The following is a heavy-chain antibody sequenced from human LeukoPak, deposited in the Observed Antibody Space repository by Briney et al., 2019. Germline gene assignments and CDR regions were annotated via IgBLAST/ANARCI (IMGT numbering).Heavy chain of an antibody. J-gene: IGHJ6*03. CDR2: ISYDGSNK. Sequence: GGSLRLSCAAPELTVSSNCMTWVRQAPGKGLEWVAVISYDGSNKYYADSVKGRFTISRDNSKNTLYLQMNSLRAEDTAVYYCARGTTAYYYYYYYMDVWGKGTTVTASS. V-gene: IGHV3-30*03. D-gene: IGHD4-17*01. CDR1: ELTVSSNC. CDR3: ARGTTAYYYYYYYMDV.